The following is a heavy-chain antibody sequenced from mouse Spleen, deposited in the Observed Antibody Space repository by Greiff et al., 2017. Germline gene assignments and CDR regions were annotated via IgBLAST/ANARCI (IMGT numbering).Heavy chain of an antibody. Sequence: VQLQQSGAELVKPGASVKISCKASGYAFSSYWMNWVKQRPGKGLEWIGQIYPGDGDTNYNGKFKGKATLTADKSSSTAYMQLSSLTSEDSAVYFCARDYCSSYWFAYWGQGTLVTVSA. J-gene: IGHJ3*01. D-gene: IGHD1-1*01. CDR2: IYPGDGDT. CDR1: GYAFSSYW. V-gene: IGHV1-80*01. CDR3: ARDYCSSYWFAY.